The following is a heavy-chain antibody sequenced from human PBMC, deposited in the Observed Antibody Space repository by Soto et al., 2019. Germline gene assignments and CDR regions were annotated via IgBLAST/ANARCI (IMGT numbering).Heavy chain of an antibody. Sequence: VQLVESGGGVVQPGRSLRLSCVASGFTFNTDGMHWVRQAPGKGLEWVAIISNDGNEKKYIDSVKGRFTISRDNSKNTLYLDMNSLRPEDTAVYFCAKGCRAPFCYFLVNWGQGTLVTVSS. V-gene: IGHV3-30*18. CDR2: ISNDGNEK. CDR1: GFTFNTDG. J-gene: IGHJ4*02. CDR3: AKGCRAPFCYFLVN. D-gene: IGHD3-10*01.